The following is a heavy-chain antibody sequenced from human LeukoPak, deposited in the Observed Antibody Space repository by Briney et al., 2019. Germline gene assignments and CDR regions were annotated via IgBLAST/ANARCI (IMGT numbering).Heavy chain of an antibody. CDR2: IYYSGGT. J-gene: IGHJ4*02. CDR1: GGSISSGGYY. D-gene: IGHD5-18*01. Sequence: AETLSLTCTVSGGSISSGGYYWSWIRQPPGTGLEWIGYIYYSGGTNYNPSLKSRVTISVDTSKNQFSLKLSSVTAADTAVYYCARSSGYSYGYPSRHFDYWGQGTLVTVSS. CDR3: ARSSGYSYGYPSRHFDY. V-gene: IGHV4-61*08.